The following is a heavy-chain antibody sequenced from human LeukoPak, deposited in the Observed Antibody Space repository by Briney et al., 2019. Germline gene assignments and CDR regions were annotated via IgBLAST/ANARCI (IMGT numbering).Heavy chain of an antibody. Sequence: EDSLKICCKGSGYRFTSYWIGWVRQMPVKSLELMGKIFPRDSDIRYRPSFQGKFTISAAKTISTAYLQWSSLKASDTAMYYCARGVPTTGTFYFDYWGQGTLVTVSS. CDR3: ARGVPTTGTFYFDY. V-gene: IGHV5-51*01. CDR2: IFPRDSDI. J-gene: IGHJ4*02. CDR1: GYRFTSYW. D-gene: IGHD4-17*01.